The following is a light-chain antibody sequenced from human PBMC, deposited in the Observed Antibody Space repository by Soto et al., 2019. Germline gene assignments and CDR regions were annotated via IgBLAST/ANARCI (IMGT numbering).Light chain of an antibody. CDR2: DLH. CDR1: RTDVDGHDY. CDR3: SSYTAYAPFYV. J-gene: IGLJ1*01. Sequence: QSVLTQPASVSGSPGQSITISCTGARTDVDGHDYVSWYQQHPGQPPKLIIFDLHNRPSGVSGRYSGSKSGDTASLTISGLQAEDDAVYHCSSYTAYAPFYVFGTGTKVTVL. V-gene: IGLV2-14*03.